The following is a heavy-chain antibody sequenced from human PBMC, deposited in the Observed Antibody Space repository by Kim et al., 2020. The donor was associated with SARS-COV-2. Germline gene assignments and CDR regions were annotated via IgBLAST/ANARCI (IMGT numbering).Heavy chain of an antibody. V-gene: IGHV1-58*01. Sequence: QKFQERVTITRDMSTSTAYMELSSLRSEDTAVYYCAAVGSYDSSGYYQDYWGQGTLVTVSS. CDR3: AAVGSYDSSGYYQDY. D-gene: IGHD3-22*01. J-gene: IGHJ4*02.